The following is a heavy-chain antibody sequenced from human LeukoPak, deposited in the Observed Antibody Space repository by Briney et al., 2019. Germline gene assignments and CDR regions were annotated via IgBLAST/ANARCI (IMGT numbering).Heavy chain of an antibody. CDR2: IYYSGST. CDR1: GASINSYY. Sequence: SETLSLTCTVSGASINSYYWSWIRQPPGKGLEWIGYIYYSGSTNYNPSLKSRVTISVDTSKNQFSLKLSSVTAADTAVYYCASVGYGDYVWGQGTLVTVSS. J-gene: IGHJ4*02. CDR3: ASVGYGDYV. V-gene: IGHV4-59*01. D-gene: IGHD4-17*01.